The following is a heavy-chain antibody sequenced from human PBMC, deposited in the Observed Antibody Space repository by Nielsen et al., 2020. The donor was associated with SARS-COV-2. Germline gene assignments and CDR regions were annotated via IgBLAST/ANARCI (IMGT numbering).Heavy chain of an antibody. J-gene: IGHJ4*02. D-gene: IGHD4-17*01. CDR1: GYTFTSYA. V-gene: IGHV1-3*01. CDR2: INAGNGNT. CDR3: ARVDGDYVEYYFDY. Sequence: GESLKISCKASGYTFTSYAMHWVRQAPGQRLEWMGWINAGNGNTKYSQKFQGRVTITRDTSASTAYMELSSLRSEDTAVYYCARVDGDYVEYYFDYWGQGTLVTVSS.